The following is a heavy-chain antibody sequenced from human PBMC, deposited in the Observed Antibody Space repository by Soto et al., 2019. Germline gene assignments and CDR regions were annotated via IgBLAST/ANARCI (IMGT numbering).Heavy chain of an antibody. CDR3: ARDLGSSRWNWFDP. J-gene: IGHJ5*02. CDR2: ISSSSSYI. V-gene: IGHV3-21*01. D-gene: IGHD6-13*01. CDR1: GFTFSSYS. Sequence: PGGSLRLSCAASGFTFSSYSMNWVRQAPGKGLEWVSSISSSSSYIYYADSVKGRFTISRDNAKNSLYLQMNSLRAEDTAVYYCARDLGSSRWNWFDPWGQGTLVTVSS.